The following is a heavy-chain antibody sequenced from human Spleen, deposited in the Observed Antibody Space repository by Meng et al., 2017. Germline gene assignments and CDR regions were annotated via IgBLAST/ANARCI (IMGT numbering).Heavy chain of an antibody. CDR2: IYHSGST. V-gene: IGHV4-38-2*02. CDR1: GYSISSGYY. D-gene: IGHD5-24*01. Sequence: SETLSLTCTVSGYSISSGYYWGWVRQPPGKGLEWIGTIYHSGSTNYNPSLKSRVTISLDTSKNQSSLKLSSVTAADTAVYYCARCRDGYNWDFDNWGQGTLVTVSS. CDR3: ARCRDGYNWDFDN. J-gene: IGHJ4*02.